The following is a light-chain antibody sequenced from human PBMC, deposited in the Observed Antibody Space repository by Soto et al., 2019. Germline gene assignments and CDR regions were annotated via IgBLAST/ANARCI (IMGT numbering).Light chain of an antibody. J-gene: IGKJ1*01. V-gene: IGKV3-15*01. CDR2: GAS. CDR3: QQYNNWHRT. Sequence: EIVIPQSPTTLTVSPGERATLSCRASQRVASNLAWYQQKPGQAPRLLIYGASTRATGIPARFSGSGSGTEFTLAISSLQSEDFAVYYCQQYNNWHRTFGQGTKVDIK. CDR1: QRVASN.